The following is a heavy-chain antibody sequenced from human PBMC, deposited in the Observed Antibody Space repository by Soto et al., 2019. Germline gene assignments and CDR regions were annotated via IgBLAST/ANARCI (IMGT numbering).Heavy chain of an antibody. CDR2: IYPGDSDT. CDR3: ARQRAGYQLLDAFDI. J-gene: IGHJ3*02. CDR1: GYSFTSYW. D-gene: IGHD2-2*01. Sequence: WESLKISCKGSGYSFTSYWIGWVRQMPGKGLEWMGIIYPGDSDTRYSPSFQGQVTISADKSISTAYLQWSSLKASDTAMYYCARQRAGYQLLDAFDIWGQGTMVTVSS. V-gene: IGHV5-51*01.